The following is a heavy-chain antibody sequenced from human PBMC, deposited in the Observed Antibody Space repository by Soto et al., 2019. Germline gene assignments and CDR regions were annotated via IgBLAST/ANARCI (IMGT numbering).Heavy chain of an antibody. CDR3: AKDADRELRFLEWDGMDV. CDR2: ISGSGGST. Sequence: GESLKISCAASGFTFSSYAMSWVRQAPGKGLEWVSAISGSGGSTYYADSVKGRFTISRDNSKNTLYLQMNSLRAEDTAVYYCAKDADRELRFLEWDGMDVWGKGTTVTVSS. J-gene: IGHJ6*03. D-gene: IGHD3-3*01. V-gene: IGHV3-23*01. CDR1: GFTFSSYA.